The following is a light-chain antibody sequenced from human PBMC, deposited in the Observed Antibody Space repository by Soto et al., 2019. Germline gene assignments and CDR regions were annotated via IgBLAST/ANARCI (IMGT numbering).Light chain of an antibody. Sequence: DIQMTQSPATLSASVGDRVTITCRASQSISDWVAWYQQKPGKPPKFLIYRASSLQGGVPSRFSGSGSGTEFTLTISSLQPDDLATYYCQHYDNYLWTFGQGTKVERK. V-gene: IGKV1-5*03. J-gene: IGKJ1*01. CDR2: RAS. CDR1: QSISDW. CDR3: QHYDNYLWT.